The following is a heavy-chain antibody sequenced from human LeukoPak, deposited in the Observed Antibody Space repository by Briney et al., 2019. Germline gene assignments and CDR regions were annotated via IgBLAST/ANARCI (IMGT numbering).Heavy chain of an antibody. J-gene: IGHJ4*02. CDR2: ISAYNGNT. Sequence: ASVKVSCKASGYTFTSYGISWVRQAPGQGLEWMGWISAYNGNTNYAQKLQGRVTMTTDTSTSTAYMELRSLRSDDTAVYYCARDLGYYGSGSLFYWGQGTLVTVSS. CDR1: GYTFTSYG. CDR3: ARDLGYYGSGSLFY. D-gene: IGHD3-10*01. V-gene: IGHV1-18*01.